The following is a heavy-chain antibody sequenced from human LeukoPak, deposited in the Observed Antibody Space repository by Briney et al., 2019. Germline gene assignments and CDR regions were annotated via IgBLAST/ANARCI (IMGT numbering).Heavy chain of an antibody. Sequence: GGSLRLSCAASGFTFSSYAMSWVRQAPGKGLEWVSAISGSGGSTYYADSVKGRFTISRDNSKNTLYLQMSSLRAEDTAVYYCANLGSLGYDFWSGSIDYWGQGTLVTVSS. CDR2: ISGSGGST. CDR3: ANLGSLGYDFWSGSIDY. CDR1: GFTFSSYA. J-gene: IGHJ4*02. D-gene: IGHD3-3*01. V-gene: IGHV3-23*01.